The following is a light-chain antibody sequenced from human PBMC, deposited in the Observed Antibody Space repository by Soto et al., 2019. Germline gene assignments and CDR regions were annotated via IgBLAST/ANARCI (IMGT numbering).Light chain of an antibody. J-gene: IGKJ1*01. Sequence: EIVLTQSPGTLSLSPGERATLSCSASQSVSSSFLAWYQQKPGQAPRLLIYGASNRATGIPDRFSGSGSGTDFTLTISRLEPEDFAVYYCQQYVTSPWALGQGTKVAIE. CDR1: QSVSSSF. CDR3: QQYVTSPWA. V-gene: IGKV3-20*01. CDR2: GAS.